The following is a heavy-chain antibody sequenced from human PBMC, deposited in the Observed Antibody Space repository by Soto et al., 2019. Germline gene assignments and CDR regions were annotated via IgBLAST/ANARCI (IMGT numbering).Heavy chain of an antibody. V-gene: IGHV1-2*04. D-gene: IGHD2-8*02. CDR1: RYTFTGYY. Sequence: GTSVKLCWEACRYTFTGYYMRWLRQATGQGLEWMGWINPNSGGTNYAQKFQGWVTMTRDTSISTAYMELSRLRSDDTALFYCERSTGIISDGTVFEFRVNGTTDP. CDR2: INPNSGGT. J-gene: IGHJ5*02. CDR3: ERSTGIISDGTVFEFRVNGTTDP.